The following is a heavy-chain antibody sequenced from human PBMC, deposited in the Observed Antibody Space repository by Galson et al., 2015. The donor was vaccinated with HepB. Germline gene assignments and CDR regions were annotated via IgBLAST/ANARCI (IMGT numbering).Heavy chain of an antibody. V-gene: IGHV5-51*01. D-gene: IGHD2-15*01. J-gene: IGHJ4*02. Sequence: QSGAEVKKPGESLKISCKTSGNSFNTYWIGWVRQMPGKGLEWMGIIYPDDSDTRYSPSFQGQVTISADKSISTAYLQWGSLKASDTAMYYCASTEAAYYYFDFWGQGTLVTVSS. CDR1: GNSFNTYW. CDR3: ASTEAAYYYFDF. CDR2: IYPDDSDT.